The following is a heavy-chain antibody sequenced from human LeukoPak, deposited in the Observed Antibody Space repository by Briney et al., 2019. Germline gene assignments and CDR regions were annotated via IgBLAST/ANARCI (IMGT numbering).Heavy chain of an antibody. D-gene: IGHD2-2*01. CDR2: IYHSGST. J-gene: IGHJ4*02. V-gene: IGHV4-30-2*01. CDR1: GGSISSGGYY. CDR3: ARDSNTNYYFDY. Sequence: SETLSLTCTVSGGSISSGGYYWSWIRQPPGKGLEWIGYIYHSGSTYYNPSLKSRVTISVDRSKNQFSLKLSSVTAADTAVYYCARDSNTNYYFDYWGQGTLVTVSS.